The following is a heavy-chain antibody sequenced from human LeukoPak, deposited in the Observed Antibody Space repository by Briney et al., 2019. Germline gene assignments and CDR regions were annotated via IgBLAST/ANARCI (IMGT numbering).Heavy chain of an antibody. CDR2: ISSSSTNI. D-gene: IGHD3-10*01. CDR3: ATSYGSGSYYDHYYYGMDV. CDR1: TFIFSDYS. V-gene: IGHV3-21*01. J-gene: IGHJ6*02. Sequence: GGSLRLPCAASTFIFSDYSMNWVRQAPGKGLEWVSSISSSSTNIYYADSVRGRFTISRDNAKKSLYLQMNSLRAEDTAVYYCATSYGSGSYYDHYYYGMDVWGQGTTVIVSS.